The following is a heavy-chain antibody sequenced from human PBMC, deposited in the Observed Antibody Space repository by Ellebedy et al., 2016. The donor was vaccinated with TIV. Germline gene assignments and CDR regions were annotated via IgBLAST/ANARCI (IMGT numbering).Heavy chain of an antibody. D-gene: IGHD3-10*01. CDR2: IIPIFGTA. V-gene: IGHV1-69*13. J-gene: IGHJ4*02. CDR1: GGTFSSYA. Sequence: AASVKVSCKASGGTFSSYAISWVRQAPGQGLEWMGGIIPIFGTANYEQKFQGRVTITADESTSTAYMELSSLRSEDTAVYYCARADYGSGSSRALLDYWGQGTLVTVSS. CDR3: ARADYGSGSSRALLDY.